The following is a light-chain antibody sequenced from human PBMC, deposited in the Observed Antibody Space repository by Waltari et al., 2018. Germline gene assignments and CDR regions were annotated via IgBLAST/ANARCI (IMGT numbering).Light chain of an antibody. CDR2: DVT. CDR3: CSYAGTYIF. CDR1: SRDLGGHNY. V-gene: IGLV2-11*01. J-gene: IGLJ2*01. Sequence: QSALTQPRSVSGSPGQSVTIPCPCTSRDLGGHNYVHWYQQHPDKVPKLIIYDVTKRPSGVSDRFSGSKSGNTASLTISGLQAEDEADYYCCSYAGTYIFFGGGTRVTVL.